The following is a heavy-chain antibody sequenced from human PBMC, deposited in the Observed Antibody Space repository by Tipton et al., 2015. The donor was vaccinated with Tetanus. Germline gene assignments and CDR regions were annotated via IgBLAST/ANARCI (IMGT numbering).Heavy chain of an antibody. V-gene: IGHV3-30*04. CDR1: GFTVSSYP. CDR2: ISYDGRKI. J-gene: IGHJ4*02. CDR3: ARNLYGDHRKVDY. Sequence: SLRLSCAASGFTVSSYPMHWVRQAPGKGLDWVSVISYDGRKIYYADSVKGRFTISRDNSKNTLYLQMNSLRAEDTAVYYCARNLYGDHRKVDYWGQGTLVTVSS. D-gene: IGHD4-17*01.